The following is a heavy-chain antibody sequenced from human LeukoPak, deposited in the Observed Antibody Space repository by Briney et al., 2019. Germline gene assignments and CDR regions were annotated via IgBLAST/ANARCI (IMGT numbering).Heavy chain of an antibody. Sequence: PGGSLRLSCAASGFTFIDYSMNWVRQAPGKGLEWISYIWISSGNTKYADSVKGGFTISRENARKSLYLQMNSLRVEDTAVYYCARDHRYAFDNWGHGTLVTVSS. V-gene: IGHV3-48*04. J-gene: IGHJ4*01. CDR2: IWISSGNT. D-gene: IGHD5-12*01. CDR1: GFTFIDYS. CDR3: ARDHRYAFDN.